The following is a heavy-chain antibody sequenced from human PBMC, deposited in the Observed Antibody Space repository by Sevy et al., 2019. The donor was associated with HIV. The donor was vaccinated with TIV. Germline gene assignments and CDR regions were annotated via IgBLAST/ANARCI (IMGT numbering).Heavy chain of an antibody. CDR3: AKEYSSGYS. V-gene: IGHV3-23*01. Sequence: GGSVRLSCTASGLTFSSYVMSWVRQAPGKGLEWVSTISGSGGYTYGADSVKGRFTISRDNSKNTVYLQMNSLTVEDTAMYYCAKEYSSGYSWGQGILVTVSS. CDR2: ISGSGGYT. D-gene: IGHD3-22*01. J-gene: IGHJ4*02. CDR1: GLTFSSYV.